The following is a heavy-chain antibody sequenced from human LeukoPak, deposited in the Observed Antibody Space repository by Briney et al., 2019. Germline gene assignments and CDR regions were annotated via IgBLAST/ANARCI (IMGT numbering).Heavy chain of an antibody. D-gene: IGHD6-13*01. CDR3: ARSRPGIATDY. Sequence: GGSLRLSCAASGFTFSSYAMHWVRQAPGKGLEWVAVISYDGSNKYYADSVKGRFTISRDNSKNTLYLQMNSLRAEDTAVYYCARSRPGIATDYWGQGTLVTVSS. V-gene: IGHV3-30*04. CDR2: ISYDGSNK. CDR1: GFTFSSYA. J-gene: IGHJ4*02.